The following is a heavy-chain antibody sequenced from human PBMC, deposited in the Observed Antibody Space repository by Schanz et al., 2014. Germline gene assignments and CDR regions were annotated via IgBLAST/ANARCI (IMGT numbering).Heavy chain of an antibody. V-gene: IGHV3-30-3*01. CDR2: ISYDGRNK. Sequence: VLLVESGGGLVKPGGSLRLSCEASGFTFSSYAMSWVRQAPGKGLEWVAVISYDGRNKYYADSVKGRFTISRDNSKNSLFLQMNSLRVEDTAVYYCARDGDRFYHNYYMDVWGKGTTVTVSS. CDR3: ARDGDRFYHNYYMDV. CDR1: GFTFSSYA. D-gene: IGHD4-17*01. J-gene: IGHJ6*03.